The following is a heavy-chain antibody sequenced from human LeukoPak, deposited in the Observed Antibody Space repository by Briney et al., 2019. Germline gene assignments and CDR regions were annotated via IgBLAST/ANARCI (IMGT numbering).Heavy chain of an antibody. V-gene: IGHV3-23*01. J-gene: IGHJ4*02. CDR1: GVTFRSYA. CDR3: AKHYCSGGGCDYLDY. CDR2: ISDDATYT. D-gene: IGHD6-19*01. Sequence: PGGSLRLSCAASGVTFRSYAMSWVRQAPGKGLEWVSLISDDATYTACADSVRGRFTISRDNSKSTLYLQMNNVRVDDTAEYYCAKHYCSGGGCDYLDYWGQGTLVTVSS.